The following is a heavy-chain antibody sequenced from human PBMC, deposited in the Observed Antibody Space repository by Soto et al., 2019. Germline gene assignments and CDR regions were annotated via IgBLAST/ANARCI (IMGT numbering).Heavy chain of an antibody. J-gene: IGHJ6*02. V-gene: IGHV4-39*01. Sequence: QLQLQESGPGLVKPSETLSLTCTVSGGSIGGSTYYWGWIRQPPGKGLEWIGSIYYSGNTYYNPSLKSRVTIXXDXSXXQCALKLPFGPAADTAVYYGARPPDYGSGSSGMAVWGQGTTVTVSS. CDR1: GGSIGGSTYY. CDR3: ARPPDYGSGSSGMAV. D-gene: IGHD3-10*01. CDR2: IYYSGNT.